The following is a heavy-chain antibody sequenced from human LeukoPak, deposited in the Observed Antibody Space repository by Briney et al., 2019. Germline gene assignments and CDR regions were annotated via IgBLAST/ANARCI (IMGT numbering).Heavy chain of an antibody. Sequence: GGSLRLSCAASRFTFSSYGMHWVRQAPGKGLEWVAYIQYDGSNEQYADSVKGRFSISRDSPKNILYLQMNSLRAEDTAVYYCARERAPPGYSYGFDYWGQGTLVTVSS. CDR3: ARERAPPGYSYGFDY. J-gene: IGHJ4*02. CDR1: RFTFSSYG. CDR2: IQYDGSNE. D-gene: IGHD5-18*01. V-gene: IGHV3-30*02.